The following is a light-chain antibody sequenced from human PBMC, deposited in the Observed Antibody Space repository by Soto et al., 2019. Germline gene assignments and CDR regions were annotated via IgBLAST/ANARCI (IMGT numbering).Light chain of an antibody. Sequence: QAVVTQESSFSVSPGGTVTLTCGLISGSVSTANNPNWYQQTPGQAPRTLIYSTSTRYSWVPDRFSGSNLGNKAALTITGDQAYDESDYYCALFMGNGISVFGTGTNLTVL. CDR1: SGSVSTANN. V-gene: IGLV8-61*01. J-gene: IGLJ1*01. CDR2: STS. CDR3: ALFMGNGISV.